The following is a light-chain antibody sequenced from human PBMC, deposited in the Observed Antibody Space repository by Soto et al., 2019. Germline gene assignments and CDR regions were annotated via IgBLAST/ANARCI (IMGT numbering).Light chain of an antibody. Sequence: EMVITQSPAILSVSPGESATLSCRAIQSVNSNYLAWYQQHPGQPPRLLIYGISTRATGIPARFSGSGSGTEFSLTISSLQSEDFAVYYCQQYSKWPITFGQGTRLEIK. CDR1: QSVNSN. CDR3: QQYSKWPIT. CDR2: GIS. V-gene: IGKV3-15*01. J-gene: IGKJ5*01.